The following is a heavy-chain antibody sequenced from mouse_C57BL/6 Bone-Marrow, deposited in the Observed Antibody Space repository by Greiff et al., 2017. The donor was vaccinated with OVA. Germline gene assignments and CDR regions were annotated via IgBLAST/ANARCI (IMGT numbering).Heavy chain of an antibody. CDR1: GYTFTDYE. J-gene: IGHJ1*03. D-gene: IGHD2-5*01. CDR2: IDPDTGGT. V-gene: IGHV1-15*01. Sequence: QVQLKQSGAELVRPGASVTLSCKASGYTFTDYEMHWVKQTPVHGLEWIGAIDPDTGGTAYNQKFKGKAILTADKSSSTAYMELRSLTSEDTAVYYCTRREGNSKELYWYLDVWGTGTTVTVSS. CDR3: TRREGNSKELYWYLDV.